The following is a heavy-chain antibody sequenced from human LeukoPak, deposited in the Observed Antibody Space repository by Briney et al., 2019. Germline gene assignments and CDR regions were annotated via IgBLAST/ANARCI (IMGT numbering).Heavy chain of an antibody. D-gene: IGHD3-9*01. CDR2: ISSSGSTR. Sequence: TGGSLRLSCAASGFTFSDYYMNWIRQAPGKGLEWVSYISSSGSTRYYADSVKGRFTISRDNAENSLYLQMNSLRAEDTAVYYCATALYYDVLTRGSDYYYGMDVWGQGTTVTVSS. CDR3: ATALYYDVLTRGSDYYYGMDV. CDR1: GFTFSDYY. J-gene: IGHJ6*02. V-gene: IGHV3-11*01.